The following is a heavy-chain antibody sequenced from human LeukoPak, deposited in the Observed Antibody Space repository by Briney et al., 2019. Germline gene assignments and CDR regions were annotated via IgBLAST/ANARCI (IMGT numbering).Heavy chain of an antibody. CDR1: GGSISSYY. CDR2: IDWDDDK. J-gene: IGHJ3*02. D-gene: IGHD6-19*01. Sequence: TLSRTCTVSGGSISSYYWSWIRQPPGKALEWLALIDWDDDKYYSSSLRTRLTISKDTSKNQVVLTMTNMDPVDTATYYCARTALLSSGWYAVAFDIWGQGTMVTVSS. CDR3: ARTALLSSGWYAVAFDI. V-gene: IGHV2-70*18.